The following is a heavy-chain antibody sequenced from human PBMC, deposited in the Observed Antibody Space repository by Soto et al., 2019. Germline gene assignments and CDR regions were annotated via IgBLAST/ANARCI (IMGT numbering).Heavy chain of an antibody. CDR2: IRSKANSYAT. Sequence: EVQLVESGGGLVQPGGSLKLSCAASGFTFSGSAMHWVRQASGKGLEWVGRIRSKANSYATAYAASVKGRFTISRDDSKNTAYLQMNSLKTEDTVVYYCTRRMGYDLGMNWGQGTLVTVSS. J-gene: IGHJ4*02. CDR3: TRRMGYDLGMN. CDR1: GFTFSGSA. V-gene: IGHV3-73*01. D-gene: IGHD2-8*01.